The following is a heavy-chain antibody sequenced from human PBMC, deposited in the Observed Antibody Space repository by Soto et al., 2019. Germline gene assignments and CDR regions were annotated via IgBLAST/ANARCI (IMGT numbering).Heavy chain of an antibody. CDR3: AREGSYSAYNFAHGIQLWSFDF. D-gene: IGHD5-12*01. CDR2: IFSSGST. V-gene: IGHV4-61*02. J-gene: IGHJ4*02. Sequence: SETLSLTCTVSGGSISSGGYYWSWIRQPAGKGLEWIGRIFSSGSTSFNPSLESRVAMSVDTSKNHFSLNLSSVTAADMAVYYCAREGSYSAYNFAHGIQLWSFDFWGQGALVTVSS. CDR1: GGSISSGGYY.